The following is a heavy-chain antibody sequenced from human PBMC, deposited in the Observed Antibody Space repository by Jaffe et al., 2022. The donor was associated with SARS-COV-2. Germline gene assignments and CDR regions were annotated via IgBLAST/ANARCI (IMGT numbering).Heavy chain of an antibody. V-gene: IGHV3-7*03. CDR1: GFTFRTHW. CDR2: INQDGSDK. D-gene: IGHD1-26*01. CDR3: ATDLLGATAH. Sequence: EVQLVESGGGLVQPGGSLRLSCSASGFTFRTHWMDWVRQAPGKGLEWVANINQDGSDKNYVGSVKGRFTVSRDNAKNSLYLQMNSLRAEDTAVYYCATDLLGATAHWGQGILVTVSS. J-gene: IGHJ4*02.